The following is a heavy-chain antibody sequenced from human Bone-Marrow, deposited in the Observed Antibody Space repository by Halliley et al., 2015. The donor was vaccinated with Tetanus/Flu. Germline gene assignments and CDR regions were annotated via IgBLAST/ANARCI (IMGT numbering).Heavy chain of an antibody. CDR2: IIKTGST. Sequence: TLSLTCGVSGGSLSGYYWSWIRQPPGKGLEWIGEIIKTGSTDYNPSLRSRVTISVDTSKNQFSLKMSSVTAADTAVYYCARGLGDRGYCSSGSCYYYYGMDVWGQGTTVTVSS. CDR1: GGSLSGYY. CDR3: ARGLGDRGYCSSGSCYYYYGMDV. V-gene: IGHV4-34*01. J-gene: IGHJ6*02. D-gene: IGHD2-15*01.